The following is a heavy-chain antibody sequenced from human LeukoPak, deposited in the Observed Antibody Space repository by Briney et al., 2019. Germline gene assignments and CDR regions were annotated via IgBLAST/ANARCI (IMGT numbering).Heavy chain of an antibody. CDR2: IWYDGSNK. CDR3: GRDIGNSGSPLDC. CDR1: GFTFSSYG. D-gene: IGHD3-10*01. V-gene: IGHV3-33*01. J-gene: IGHJ4*02. Sequence: GGSLRLSCAASGFTFSSYGMHWVRQAPGKGLEWVAIIWYDGSNKYYVDSVKGRFTISRDNSKSTLFLQMNSLRAEDTAVYYCGRDIGNSGSPLDCWGQGTLVTVSS.